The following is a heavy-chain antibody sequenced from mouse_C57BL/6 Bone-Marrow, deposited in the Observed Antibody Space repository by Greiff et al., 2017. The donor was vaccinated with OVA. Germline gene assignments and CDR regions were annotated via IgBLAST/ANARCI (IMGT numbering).Heavy chain of an antibody. CDR1: GFTFSSYA. CDR3: TTLGGAWFAY. CDR2: ISSGGDYI. D-gene: IGHD4-1*01. V-gene: IGHV5-9-1*02. J-gene: IGHJ3*01. Sequence: EVKVEESGEGLVKPGGSLKLSCAASGFTFSSYAMSWVRQTPEKRLEWVAYISSGGDYIYYADTVKGRFTISRDNARNTLYLQMSSLKSEDTAMYYCTTLGGAWFAYWGQGTLVTVSA.